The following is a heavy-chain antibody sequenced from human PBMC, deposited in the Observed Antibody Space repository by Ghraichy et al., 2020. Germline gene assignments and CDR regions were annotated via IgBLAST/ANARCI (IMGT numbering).Heavy chain of an antibody. D-gene: IGHD2-21*01. V-gene: IGHV3-23*01. CDR3: AKDGGASMDCGGYYYYGMDV. CDR2: ISGSGGST. J-gene: IGHJ6*02. CDR1: GFTFSSYA. Sequence: LSLTCAASGFTFSSYAMSWVRQAPGKGLEWVSAISGSGGSTYYADSVKGRFTISRDNSKNTLYLQMNSLRAEDTAVYYCAKDGGASMDCGGYYYYGMDVWGQGTTVTVSS.